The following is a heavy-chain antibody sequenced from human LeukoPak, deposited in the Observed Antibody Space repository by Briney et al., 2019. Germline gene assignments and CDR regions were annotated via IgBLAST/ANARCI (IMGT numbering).Heavy chain of an antibody. CDR2: IYYSGST. J-gene: IGHJ6*02. V-gene: IGHV4-31*03. Sequence: SQTLSLTCTVSGGSISSGGYYWSWIRQHPGKGLEWIGYIYYSGSTYYNPSLKSRVTISVDTSKNQSSLKLSSVTAADTAVYYCARGDYYDSSPYYYGMDVWSQGTTVTVSS. CDR3: ARGDYYDSSPYYYGMDV. CDR1: GGSISSGGYY. D-gene: IGHD3-22*01.